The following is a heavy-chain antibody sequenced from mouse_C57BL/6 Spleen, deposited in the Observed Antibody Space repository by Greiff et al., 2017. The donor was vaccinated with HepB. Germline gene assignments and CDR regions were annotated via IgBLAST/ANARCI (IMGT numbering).Heavy chain of an antibody. J-gene: IGHJ1*03. CDR3: ARSPYGNYGYFDV. V-gene: IGHV3-8*01. Sequence: EVKLQQSGPGLAKPSQTLSLTCSVTGYSITSDYWNWIRKFPGNKLEYMGYISYSGSTYYNPSLKSRISITRDTSKNQYYLQLNSVTTEDTATYYCARSPYGNYGYFDVWGTGTTVTVSS. CDR1: GYSITSDY. D-gene: IGHD2-1*01. CDR2: ISYSGST.